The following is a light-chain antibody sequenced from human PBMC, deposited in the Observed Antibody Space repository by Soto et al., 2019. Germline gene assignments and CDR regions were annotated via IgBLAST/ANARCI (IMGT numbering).Light chain of an antibody. CDR3: SSYTSSSTPYV. CDR2: EVS. CDR1: SSDVGGYNY. Sequence: QSALTQPASVSGSPGQSITISCTGTSSDVGGYNYVSWYQQHPGKAPKLMIYEVSNRPSGVSNRFSGSKSGNTASLTISGLQAEDVADYDCSSYTSSSTPYVFGTGTKLTVL. V-gene: IGLV2-14*01. J-gene: IGLJ1*01.